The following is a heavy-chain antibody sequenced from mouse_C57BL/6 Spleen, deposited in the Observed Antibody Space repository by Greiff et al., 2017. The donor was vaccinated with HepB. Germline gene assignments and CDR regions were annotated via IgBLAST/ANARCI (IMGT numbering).Heavy chain of an antibody. J-gene: IGHJ3*01. CDR3: TTGVYGNYDWFAY. CDR1: GFNIKDDY. V-gene: IGHV14-4*01. CDR2: IDPENGDT. D-gene: IGHD2-1*01. Sequence: VQLKQSGAELVRPGASVKLSCTASGFNIKDDYMHWVKQRPEQGLEWIGWIDPENGDTEYASKFQGKATITADTSSNTAYLQLSSLTSEDTAVYYCTTGVYGNYDWFAYWGQGTLVTVSA.